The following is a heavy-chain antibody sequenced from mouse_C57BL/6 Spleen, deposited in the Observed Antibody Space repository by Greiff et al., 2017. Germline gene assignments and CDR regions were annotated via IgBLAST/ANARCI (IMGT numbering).Heavy chain of an antibody. V-gene: IGHV1-15*01. Sequence: QVQLKESGAELVRPGASVTLSCKASGYTFTDYEMHWVKQTPVHGLEWIGAIDPETGGTAYNQKFKGKAILTADKSSSTAYMELRSLTSEDSAVYYCTRYYGSREGLMDYWGQGTSVTVSS. CDR2: IDPETGGT. D-gene: IGHD1-1*01. J-gene: IGHJ4*01. CDR1: GYTFTDYE. CDR3: TRYYGSREGLMDY.